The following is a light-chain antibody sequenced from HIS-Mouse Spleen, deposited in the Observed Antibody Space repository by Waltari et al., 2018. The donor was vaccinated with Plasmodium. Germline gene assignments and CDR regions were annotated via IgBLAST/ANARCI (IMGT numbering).Light chain of an antibody. Sequence: SYELTQPPSVSVSPGQTARITCSGDALPKKYAYWSQQKSGQAPVLVIYEDSKQPSGIPERFSGSSSGTMATLTISGAQVEDEADYYCYSTDSSGNHRVFGGGTKLTVL. CDR3: YSTDSSGNHRV. CDR1: ALPKKY. V-gene: IGLV3-10*01. J-gene: IGLJ3*02. CDR2: EDS.